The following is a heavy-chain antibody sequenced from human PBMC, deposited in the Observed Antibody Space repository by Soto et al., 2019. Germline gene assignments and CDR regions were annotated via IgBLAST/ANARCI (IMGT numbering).Heavy chain of an antibody. Sequence: KASETLSLTCTVSGGSISSGGYYWSWIRQHPGKGLEWIGYIYYSGSTYYNPSLKSRVTISVDTSKNQFSLKLSSVTAADTAVYYCARGYYGSGSYPNWFDPWGQGTLVTVSS. CDR3: ARGYYGSGSYPNWFDP. CDR2: IYYSGST. CDR1: GGSISSGGYY. D-gene: IGHD3-10*01. J-gene: IGHJ5*02. V-gene: IGHV4-31*03.